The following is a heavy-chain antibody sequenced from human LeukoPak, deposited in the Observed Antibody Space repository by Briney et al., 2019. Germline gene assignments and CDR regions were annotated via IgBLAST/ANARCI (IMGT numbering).Heavy chain of an antibody. J-gene: IGHJ4*02. CDR2: ISSQSGSA. CDR1: GGSISSSNW. V-gene: IGHV4-4*02. Sequence: SETLSLTCAVSGGSISSSNWWTWVRQPPGEGLEWIGEISSQSGSANYNPSLMRRVTISVDKSKNQFSLRLSSVTAADTAVYYCAKIYCSSITCYLDFWGQGTLVTVSS. CDR3: AKIYCSSITCYLDF. D-gene: IGHD2-2*01.